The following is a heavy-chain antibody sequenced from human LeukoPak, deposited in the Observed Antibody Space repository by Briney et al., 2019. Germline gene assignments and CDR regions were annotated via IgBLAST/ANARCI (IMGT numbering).Heavy chain of an antibody. V-gene: IGHV1-18*01. Sequence: ASVKVSCEASGYTFTSYGISWVRQAPGQGLEWMGWISAYNGNTNYAQKLQGRVTMTTDTSTSTAYMELRSLRSDDTAVYYCARDLGCSSTSCYTNLDYWGQGTLVTVSS. CDR3: ARDLGCSSTSCYTNLDY. CDR1: GYTFTSYG. D-gene: IGHD2-2*02. J-gene: IGHJ4*02. CDR2: ISAYNGNT.